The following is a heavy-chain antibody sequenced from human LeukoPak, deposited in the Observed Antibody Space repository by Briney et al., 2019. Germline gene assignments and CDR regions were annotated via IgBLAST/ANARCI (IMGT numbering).Heavy chain of an antibody. V-gene: IGHV3-49*04. Sequence: GGSLRLSCTTSGFSFGDYAMSWVRQAPGKGLEWVSFVRGKAFGETTAYAASVKGRFTISRDDSKSSAYLEMNSLKTADTAVYYCTRDRLDSRGYSFGLLDYWSQGTLDTVSS. CDR2: VRGKAFGETT. CDR1: GFSFGDYA. CDR3: TRDRLDSRGYSFGLLDY. D-gene: IGHD5-18*01. J-gene: IGHJ4*02.